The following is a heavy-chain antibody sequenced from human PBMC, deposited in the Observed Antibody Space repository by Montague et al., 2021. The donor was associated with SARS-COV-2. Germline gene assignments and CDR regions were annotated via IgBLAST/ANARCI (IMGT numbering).Heavy chain of an antibody. D-gene: IGHD3-10*01. Sequence: SLRLSCAASGFTFSSYGMHWVRQAPGKGLEWVAVIWYDGSNKYYADSVKGRFTISRDNSKNTLYLQMNSLRAEDTAVYYCARDPSCCSRFGEFGYWGQGTLSPSPQ. CDR2: IWYDGSNK. V-gene: IGHV3-33*01. CDR3: ARDPSCCSRFGEFGY. J-gene: IGHJ4*02. CDR1: GFTFSSYG.